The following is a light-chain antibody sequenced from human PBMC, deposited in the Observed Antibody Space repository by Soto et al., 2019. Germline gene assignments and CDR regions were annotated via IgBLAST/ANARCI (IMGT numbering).Light chain of an antibody. CDR2: LGS. Sequence: EIVLTQSPLSLPGTPGEPASISCRSSQNLLHSNGYNSLNWYLQKPGQSPQLLIYLGSNRASGVPDRFSGSGSGTDFTLTINRVEAEDVGLYFCAQGLATPFTFGGGTKVEIK. CDR1: QNLLHSNGYNS. V-gene: IGKV2-28*01. CDR3: AQGLATPFT. J-gene: IGKJ4*01.